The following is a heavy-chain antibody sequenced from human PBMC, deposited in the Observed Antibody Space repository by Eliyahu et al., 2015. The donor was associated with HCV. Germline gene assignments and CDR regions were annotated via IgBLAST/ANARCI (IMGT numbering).Heavy chain of an antibody. Sequence: RCVRLRPGKGLEWVSAISGSGGSTYYADSVKGRFTISRDNSKNTLYLQMNSLRAEDTAVYYCAKDLGVSTYYDFWSGYYPNYYYYYGMDVWGQGTTVTVSS. J-gene: IGHJ6*02. CDR3: AKDLGVSTYYDFWSGYYPNYYYYYGMDV. D-gene: IGHD3-3*01. CDR2: ISGSGGST. V-gene: IGHV3-23*01.